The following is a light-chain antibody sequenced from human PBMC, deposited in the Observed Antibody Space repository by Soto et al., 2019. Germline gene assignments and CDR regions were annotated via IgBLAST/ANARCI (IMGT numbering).Light chain of an antibody. CDR3: QQYDDWPPLT. CDR2: GAS. J-gene: IGKJ4*01. Sequence: EIVMTQSPATLSVSRGEGATLSCRASQSVSSNLPWYQHKPGQAPRLLIYGASTRATGFPARFSGSGSGTEFTLTISSLQSDDIAIYYCQQYDDWPPLTFGGGTKV. V-gene: IGKV3-15*01. CDR1: QSVSSN.